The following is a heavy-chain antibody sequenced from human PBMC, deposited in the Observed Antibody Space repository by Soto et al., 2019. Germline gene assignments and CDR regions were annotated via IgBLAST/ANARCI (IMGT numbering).Heavy chain of an antibody. Sequence: QVQLVESGGGLVKPGGSLRLSCAASGFTFSDYYMSWIRQAPGKGLEWVSYISSSGSTKYYADSVKGRFTISRDNTKNSLHLQMSSLRAEATAVYYCARALGSCTNGGVCYWSDYYYGMDVWGQGTTVTVSS. CDR1: GFTFSDYY. V-gene: IGHV3-11*01. CDR2: ISSSGSTK. D-gene: IGHD2-8*01. J-gene: IGHJ6*02. CDR3: ARALGSCTNGGVCYWSDYYYGMDV.